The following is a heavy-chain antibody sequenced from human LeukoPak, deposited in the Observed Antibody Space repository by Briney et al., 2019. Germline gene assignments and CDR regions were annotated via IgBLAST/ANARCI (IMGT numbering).Heavy chain of an antibody. J-gene: IGHJ4*02. Sequence: GGSLRLSCAASGFTFNTYTMNWVRQAPGKGLEWVSYISGSSGIIDYADSVRGRFTISRDNAKNSLYLQMNSLIVEDTAVYYCARGSTYCEISGLVPFDYWGQGTLVTVSS. D-gene: IGHD3-22*01. CDR3: ARGSTYCEISGLVPFDY. CDR1: GFTFNTYT. V-gene: IGHV3-48*01. CDR2: ISGSSGII.